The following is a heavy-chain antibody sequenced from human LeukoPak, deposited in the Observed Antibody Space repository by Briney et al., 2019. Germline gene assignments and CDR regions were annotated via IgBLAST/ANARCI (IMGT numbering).Heavy chain of an antibody. D-gene: IGHD2-2*01. V-gene: IGHV3-23*01. Sequence: GGSLRPSCAASGFTFSSYAMSWVRQAPGKGLEWVSAISGSGGSTYYADSVKGRFTISRDNSKNTLYLQMNSLRAEDTAVYYCAKENCSSTSCYYYFDYWGQGILVTVSS. CDR2: ISGSGGST. J-gene: IGHJ4*02. CDR1: GFTFSSYA. CDR3: AKENCSSTSCYYYFDY.